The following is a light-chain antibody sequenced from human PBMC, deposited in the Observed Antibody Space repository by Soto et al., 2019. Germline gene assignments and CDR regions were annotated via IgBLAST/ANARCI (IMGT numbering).Light chain of an antibody. J-gene: IGKJ1*01. CDR2: AVS. CDR1: QGINNW. Sequence: DIQMTQSPSSVSASVGDRVTITCRASQGINNWLAWYQQKPGKAPELLIYAVSYLQSGVPSRFSGSGSGREFTLTISSLQPDDFATYYCQQYNSYSWTFGQGTKVDIK. V-gene: IGKV1D-16*01. CDR3: QQYNSYSWT.